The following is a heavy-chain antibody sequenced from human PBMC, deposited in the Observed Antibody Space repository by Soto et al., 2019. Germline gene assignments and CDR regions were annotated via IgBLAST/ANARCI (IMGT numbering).Heavy chain of an antibody. CDR1: GFTFDDYA. CDR2: ISWNSGSI. J-gene: IGHJ3*02. D-gene: IGHD6-13*01. V-gene: IGHV3-9*01. CDR3: AKPTYSSIWSLDGAFDI. Sequence: EVQLVESGGGLVHPGRSLRLYCAASGFTFDDYAMHWVRQAPGKGLEWVSGISWNSGSIGYADSVKGRFTISRDNAKNSLYLQMNSLRAEDTALDYCAKPTYSSIWSLDGAFDIWGQGTMVTVSS.